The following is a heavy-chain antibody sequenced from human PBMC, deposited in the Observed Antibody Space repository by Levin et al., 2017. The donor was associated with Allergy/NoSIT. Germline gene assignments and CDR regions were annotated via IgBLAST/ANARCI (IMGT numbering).Heavy chain of an antibody. D-gene: IGHD4-17*01. CDR1: GFRFSDYW. J-gene: IGHJ6*02. CDR3: ARGRPPTVPNGLDV. CDR2: VKGDGITT. Sequence: GGSLRLSCAASGFRFSDYWMHWVRQVPGKGLVWVSRVKGDGITTYYADSVKGRFSISRDNAKNTLILQMNRLSAEATAIYYCARGRPPTVPNGLDVWGQGTTVIVSS. V-gene: IGHV3-74*01.